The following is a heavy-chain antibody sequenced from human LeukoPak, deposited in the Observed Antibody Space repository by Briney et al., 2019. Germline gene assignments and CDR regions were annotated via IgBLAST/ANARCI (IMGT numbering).Heavy chain of an antibody. CDR1: GGSINSYY. Sequence: ASETLSLTCTVSGGSINSYYWSWIRQSPGKGLEWIGYIYYSGSTNHNPSLKSRVTISIDTSKNQISLRLTSVTAADTAVYYCAGYGNYWDWYFDLWGRGTLVTVSS. CDR3: AGYGNYWDWYFDL. D-gene: IGHD4-11*01. J-gene: IGHJ2*01. V-gene: IGHV4-59*01. CDR2: IYYSGST.